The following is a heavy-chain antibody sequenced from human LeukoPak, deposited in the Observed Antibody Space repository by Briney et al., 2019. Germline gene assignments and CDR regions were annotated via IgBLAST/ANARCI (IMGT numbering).Heavy chain of an antibody. D-gene: IGHD4-17*01. CDR3: ARADDYGDLLP. CDR2: IFYTGSA. Sequence: PSETLSLTCTVSGGSISSSSYYWGWIRQPPGKGLEWIGSIFYTGSADYNPSLKSRVTISVATSKNQFSLKVSSVTAADTAVYYCARADDYGDLLPWGQGTLVTVSS. CDR1: GGSISSSSYY. J-gene: IGHJ5*02. V-gene: IGHV4-39*01.